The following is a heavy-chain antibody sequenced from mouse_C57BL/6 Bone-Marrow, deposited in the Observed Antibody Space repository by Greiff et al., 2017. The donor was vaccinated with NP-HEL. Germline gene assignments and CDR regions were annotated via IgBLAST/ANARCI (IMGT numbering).Heavy chain of an antibody. CDR3: AREGVSIYDGYSWFAY. V-gene: IGHV1-69*01. J-gene: IGHJ3*01. CDR1: GYTFTSYW. Sequence: QVQLQQPGAELVMPGASVKLSCKASGYTFTSYWMHWVKQRPGQGLEWIGEIDPSDSYTNYNQKFKGKSTLTVDKSSSTAYMQLSSLTSEDSAVYYGAREGVSIYDGYSWFAYWGQGTLVTVSA. CDR2: IDPSDSYT. D-gene: IGHD2-3*01.